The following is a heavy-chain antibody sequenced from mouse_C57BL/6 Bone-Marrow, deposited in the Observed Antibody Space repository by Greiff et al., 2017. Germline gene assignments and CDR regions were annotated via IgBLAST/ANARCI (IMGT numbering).Heavy chain of an antibody. Sequence: QVQLQQPGAELVKPGASVKLSCKASGYTFTSYWMHWVKQRPGRGLEWIGRIDPNSGGTKYNEKFKSKATLTVDKPSSTAYMQLSSLTSEESAVYYCATSPFLPYFDYWGQGTTLTGAS. CDR1: GYTFTSYW. J-gene: IGHJ2*01. V-gene: IGHV1-72*01. CDR3: ATSPFLPYFDY. CDR2: IDPNSGGT.